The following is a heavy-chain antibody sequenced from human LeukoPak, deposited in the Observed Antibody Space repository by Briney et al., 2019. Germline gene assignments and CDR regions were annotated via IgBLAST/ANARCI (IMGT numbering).Heavy chain of an antibody. J-gene: IGHJ4*02. CDR1: AFTFSTYG. D-gene: IGHD6-13*01. CDR2: IWYDGSNK. CDR3: ARDPIGSRWPYYFDY. V-gene: IGHV3-33*01. Sequence: GGSLRLSCAASAFTFSTYGMHWVRQAPGKGLEWVAVIWYDGSNKYYADSVKGRFTISRDNSKNTLYLQMNNLRAEDTAVYYCARDPIGSRWPYYFDYWGQGTLVTVSS.